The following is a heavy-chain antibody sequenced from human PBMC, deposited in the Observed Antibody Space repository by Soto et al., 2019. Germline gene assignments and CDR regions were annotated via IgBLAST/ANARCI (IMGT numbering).Heavy chain of an antibody. V-gene: IGHV1-69*13. CDR1: GGTFSSYA. J-gene: IGHJ3*02. Sequence: SVKVSCKASGGTFSSYAISWVRQAPGQGLEWMGGIIPIFGTANYAQKFQSRVTITEDESTSTAYMELSSLRSAVTAVYYCATDPEAFDMWGQGTVVTVSS. CDR2: IIPIFGTA. CDR3: ATDPEAFDM.